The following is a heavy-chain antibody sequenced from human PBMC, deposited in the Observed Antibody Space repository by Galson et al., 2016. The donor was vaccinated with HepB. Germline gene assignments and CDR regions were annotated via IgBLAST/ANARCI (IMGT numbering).Heavy chain of an antibody. CDR2: IWNDGSNK. CDR3: AKDYCTGFNCYVDGHYFDY. D-gene: IGHD2-8*02. CDR1: GFTFNNHA. V-gene: IGHV3-33*06. Sequence: SLRLSCAASGFTFNNHAMHWVRQAPGKGLDWVAVIWNDGSNKYYSDSVKGRFTISRDDSKNTVYLEMNSLSVEDTALYYCAKDYCTGFNCYVDGHYFDYWGQGVLVTVSS. J-gene: IGHJ4*02.